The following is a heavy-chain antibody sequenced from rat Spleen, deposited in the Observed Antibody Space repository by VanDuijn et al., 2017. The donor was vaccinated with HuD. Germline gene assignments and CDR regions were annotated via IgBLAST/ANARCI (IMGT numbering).Heavy chain of an antibody. CDR2: ISYGDSSGHSST. V-gene: IGHV5-29*01. J-gene: IGHJ2*01. D-gene: IGHD1-1*01. CDR1: GFTFSDYG. Sequence: EVKLVESGGGLVQPGRSLKLSCAASGFTFSDYGVAWVRQALTKGLEWVATISYGDSSGHSSTYYRDSVEGRFTISRDNAKSTLSLQMDSLRSEDTATYYCARRHYRYTDYFDYWGQGVMVTVSS. CDR3: ARRHYRYTDYFDY.